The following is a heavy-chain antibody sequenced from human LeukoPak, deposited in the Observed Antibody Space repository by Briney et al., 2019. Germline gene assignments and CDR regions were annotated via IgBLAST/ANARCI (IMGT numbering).Heavy chain of an antibody. D-gene: IGHD5-18*01. CDR2: MYSGDST. CDR1: GFTVRSNY. Sequence: QPGGSLRLSCAASGFTVRSNYMTWVCQAPGKGLEWVSVMYSGDSTYYDDSVKGRFTISRDNSKNTLDLQMNSLRDEDTGVYYCARADGYSSWFVHWGQGTLVTVSS. V-gene: IGHV3-53*01. CDR3: ARADGYSSWFVH. J-gene: IGHJ5*02.